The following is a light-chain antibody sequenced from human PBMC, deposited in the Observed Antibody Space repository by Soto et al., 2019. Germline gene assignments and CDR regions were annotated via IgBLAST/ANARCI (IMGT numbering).Light chain of an antibody. Sequence: QPVLTQPPSVSGAPGQRVTISCTGSSSNIGAGYDVHWYLHLPGTAPKLLIYGNSTRPSGVPDRFSGSKSGTSASLAITGLQAEDEADYYCQSYYSSLSGSVFGTGTKLTVL. CDR3: QSYYSSLSGSV. V-gene: IGLV1-40*01. CDR1: SSNIGAGYD. CDR2: GNS. J-gene: IGLJ1*01.